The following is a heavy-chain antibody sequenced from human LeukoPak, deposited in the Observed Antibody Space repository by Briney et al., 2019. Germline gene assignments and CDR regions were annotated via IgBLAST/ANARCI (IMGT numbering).Heavy chain of an antibody. Sequence: GRSLRLSCAASGFTFSSYAMHWVRQAPGKGLEWVAFISYDGSNKYYADSVKGRFTISRDNSKNTLYLQMNSLRAEDTAVYYCARVSYWTDGVCYPDYYYGMDVWGQGTTVTVSS. CDR2: ISYDGSNK. CDR1: GFTFSSYA. CDR3: ARVSYWTDGVCYPDYYYGMDV. D-gene: IGHD2-8*01. J-gene: IGHJ6*02. V-gene: IGHV3-30-3*01.